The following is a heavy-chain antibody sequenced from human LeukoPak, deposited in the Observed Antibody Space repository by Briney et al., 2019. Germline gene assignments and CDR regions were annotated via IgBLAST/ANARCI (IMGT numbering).Heavy chain of an antibody. CDR1: GGSFSGYY. Sequence: SETLSLTCAVYGGSFSGYYWSWIRQPPGKGLEWIGEINHSGSTNYNPSLKSRVTTSVDTSKNQFSLKLSSVTAADTAVYYCATTAMVPGDHPPRQVFDYWGQGTLVTVSS. V-gene: IGHV4-34*01. J-gene: IGHJ4*02. D-gene: IGHD5-18*01. CDR3: ATTAMVPGDHPPRQVFDY. CDR2: INHSGST.